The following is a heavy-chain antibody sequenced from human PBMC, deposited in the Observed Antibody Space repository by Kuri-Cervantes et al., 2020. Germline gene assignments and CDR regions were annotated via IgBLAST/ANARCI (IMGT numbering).Heavy chain of an antibody. CDR1: GFTFRSYA. CDR2: IYYSGST. V-gene: IGHV4-38-2*01. D-gene: IGHD4-17*01. CDR3: ARVTVTTIASFDY. Sequence: GSLRLSCAASGFTFRSYAMSWVRQAPGEGLEWIGSIYYSGSTYYNPSLKSRVTISVDTSKNQFSLKLSSVTAADTAVYYCARVTVTTIASFDYWGQGTLVTVSS. J-gene: IGHJ4*02.